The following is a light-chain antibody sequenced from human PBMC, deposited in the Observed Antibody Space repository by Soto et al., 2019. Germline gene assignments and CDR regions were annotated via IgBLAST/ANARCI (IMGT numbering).Light chain of an antibody. Sequence: EIVMAQSPGTLTLSPRERATPSWRASHSVRNDLAWCQQKPGLPPRVLIYDASNRAAGIPARFSGSGSGADFSLTISSLEPEDFAVYYCQQRAGWPTTFGQGTRLEIK. CDR1: HSVRND. V-gene: IGKV3-11*01. CDR2: DAS. J-gene: IGKJ5*01. CDR3: QQRAGWPTT.